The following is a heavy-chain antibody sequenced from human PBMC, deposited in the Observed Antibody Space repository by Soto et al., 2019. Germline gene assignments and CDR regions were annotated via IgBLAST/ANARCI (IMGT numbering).Heavy chain of an antibody. V-gene: IGHV4-30-4*01. J-gene: IGHJ4*02. CDR2: MHDSGTT. CDR1: GSSVTSGDYY. CDR3: ARGGLYDLWSGLFD. Sequence: QAQLQESGPGLVRPSQTLSLSCSVSGSSVTSGDYYWNWIRQTPGPGLEWLGYMHDSGTTSYNPSIKSRVTISRDTSTNQFSLKLTSVSAADTAVYFCARGGLYDLWSGLFDWGQGIRVTVSS. D-gene: IGHD3-3*01.